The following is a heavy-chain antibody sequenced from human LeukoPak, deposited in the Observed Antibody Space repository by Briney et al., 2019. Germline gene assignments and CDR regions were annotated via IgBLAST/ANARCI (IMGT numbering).Heavy chain of an antibody. D-gene: IGHD6-6*01. CDR1: GFTFSSYA. V-gene: IGHV3-30-3*01. CDR2: ISYDGSNK. J-gene: IGHJ4*02. CDR3: ARDSRLIAAYQPFDY. Sequence: PGGSLRLSCAASGFTFSSYAMHWVRQAPGKGLEWVAVISYDGSNKYYADSVKGRFTISRDNAKNSLYLQMNSLRAEDTAVYYCARDSRLIAAYQPFDYWGQGTLVTVSS.